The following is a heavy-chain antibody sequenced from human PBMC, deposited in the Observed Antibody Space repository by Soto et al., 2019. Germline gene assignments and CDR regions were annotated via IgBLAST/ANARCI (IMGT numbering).Heavy chain of an antibody. CDR3: ARDQGIEWELLPGVDY. J-gene: IGHJ4*02. CDR1: GFTFTSYG. V-gene: IGHV3-23*01. CDR2: IRGDGGQT. Sequence: GGSLRLSCTASGFTFTSYGMGWVRQAPGKGLQWVSTIRGDGGQTHYADSVKGRFTISRDNSKNTLYLQMNSLRAEDTAVYYCARDQGIEWELLPGVDYWGQGTLVTVSS. D-gene: IGHD1-26*01.